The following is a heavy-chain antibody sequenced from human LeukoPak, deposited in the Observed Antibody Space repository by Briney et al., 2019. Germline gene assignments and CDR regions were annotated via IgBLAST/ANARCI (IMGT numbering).Heavy chain of an antibody. D-gene: IGHD3-22*01. CDR1: GYSISSGYY. Sequence: SETLSLTCAVSGYSISSGYYWGWIRQPRGKELEWMGSIYHSGSSYYNPSLKSRVTISVDTSKNQFSLKLSSVTAADTAVYYCARHDYYDSSGYYYSHAFDIWGQGTMVTVSS. J-gene: IGHJ3*02. V-gene: IGHV4-38-2*01. CDR3: ARHDYYDSSGYYYSHAFDI. CDR2: IYHSGSS.